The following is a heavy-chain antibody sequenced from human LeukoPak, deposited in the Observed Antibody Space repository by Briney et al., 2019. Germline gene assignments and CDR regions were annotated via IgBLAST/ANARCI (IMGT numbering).Heavy chain of an antibody. Sequence: SETLSLTCTVSGGSISSSRYYWGWIRQPPGKGLEWIGSIYYSGSTYYNPSLKSRVTISVDTSKNQFSLKLSSVTAADTAVYYCRYGDYSSFDYWGQGTLVTVSS. CDR2: IYYSGST. J-gene: IGHJ4*02. V-gene: IGHV4-39*01. CDR1: GGSISSSRYY. CDR3: RYGDYSSFDY. D-gene: IGHD4-17*01.